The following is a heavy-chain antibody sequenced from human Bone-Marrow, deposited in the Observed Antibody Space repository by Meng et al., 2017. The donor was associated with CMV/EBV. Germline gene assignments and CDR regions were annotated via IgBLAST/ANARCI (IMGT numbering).Heavy chain of an antibody. CDR3: ARLREESGWVLANFDY. CDR2: IDWDDDK. Sequence: SGPTLVKPTQTLTLTCTFSGFSLSTSGMCVSWVRQPPGKALEWLALIDWDDDKYYSTSLKTRLTISKDTPKNQVVLTMTNMDPVDTATYYCARLREESGWVLANFDYWGQGTLVTVSS. CDR1: GFSLSTSGMC. D-gene: IGHD2/OR15-2a*01. J-gene: IGHJ4*02. V-gene: IGHV2-70*20.